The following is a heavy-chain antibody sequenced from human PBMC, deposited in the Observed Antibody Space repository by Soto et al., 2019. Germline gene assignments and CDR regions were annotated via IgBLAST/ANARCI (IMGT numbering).Heavy chain of an antibody. D-gene: IGHD3-16*01. J-gene: IGHJ4*02. CDR1: GYTFTSYG. Sequence: QVQLVQSGAEVKKPGASVKVSCKASGYTFTSYGIRWVRQAPGQGLEWMGWINPYNGNTNYAQELQGRVTMTTDTSTNTAYMELRSLRSVGTAVYYCARDWFGIDYWGQGNVVTVSS. CDR2: INPYNGNT. V-gene: IGHV1-18*01. CDR3: ARDWFGIDY.